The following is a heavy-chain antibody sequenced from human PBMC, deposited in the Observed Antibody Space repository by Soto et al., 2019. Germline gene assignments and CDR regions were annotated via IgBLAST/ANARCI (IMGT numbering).Heavy chain of an antibody. CDR2: IYYSGST. V-gene: IGHV4-39*01. D-gene: IGHD2-2*01. Sequence: QLQLQESGPGLVKPSETLSLTCTVSGGSISSSSYYWGWIRQPPGKGLEWIGSIYYSGSTYYNPSLTSRVTISVDTSKNQFSLKLSSVTAADTAVYYCARRVRSSTSYYDYWGQGTLVTVSS. CDR3: ARRVRSSTSYYDY. CDR1: GGSISSSSYY. J-gene: IGHJ4*02.